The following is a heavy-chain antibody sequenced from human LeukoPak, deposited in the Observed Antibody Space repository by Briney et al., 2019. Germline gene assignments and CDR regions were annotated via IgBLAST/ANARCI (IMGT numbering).Heavy chain of an antibody. V-gene: IGHV3-7*01. Sequence: PGGSLRLSCEGSRFTFGNYWMNWVRQAPAKGLEWVANIKQEGSVKYYVDSVKGRFTISRDNAKNSLYLQMASLRAEDTAVYYCARDSEHYDSGAYYDAFDIWGQGTLVTVSS. J-gene: IGHJ3*02. CDR1: RFTFGNYW. CDR3: ARDSEHYDSGAYYDAFDI. CDR2: IKQEGSVK. D-gene: IGHD3-22*01.